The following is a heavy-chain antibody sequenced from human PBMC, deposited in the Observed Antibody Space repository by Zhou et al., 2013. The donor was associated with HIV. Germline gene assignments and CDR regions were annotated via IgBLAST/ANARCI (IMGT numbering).Heavy chain of an antibody. J-gene: IGHJ4*02. CDR1: GYIFSDHY. Sequence: QVQLVQSGAEVKKPGTSVKVSCKASGYIFSDHYIHWVRQAPGQGLEWMGRTIPIFGPTNYAQKFQGRVTITADESTNTAYMELSSLKSEDTAVYYCVRDVGPSYYFDYWGQGTLVTVSS. CDR2: TIPIFGPT. V-gene: IGHV1-69*01. D-gene: IGHD1-26*01. CDR3: VRDVGPSYYFDY.